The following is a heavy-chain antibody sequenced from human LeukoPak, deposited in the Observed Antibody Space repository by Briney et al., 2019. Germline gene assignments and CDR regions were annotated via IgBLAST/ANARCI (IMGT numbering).Heavy chain of an antibody. CDR1: GFTFSSFG. CDR2: LGHEGTNK. D-gene: IGHD1-1*01. Sequence: SGGSLRLSCAASGFTFSSFGTHWVRQAPGKGLAWVAFLGHEGTNKYYAESVKGRFTISRDDSKNTLSPQMDSLRPEDTAVYYCAKDGHWTFDYWGQGTLVTVSS. CDR3: AKDGHWTFDY. J-gene: IGHJ4*02. V-gene: IGHV3-30*02.